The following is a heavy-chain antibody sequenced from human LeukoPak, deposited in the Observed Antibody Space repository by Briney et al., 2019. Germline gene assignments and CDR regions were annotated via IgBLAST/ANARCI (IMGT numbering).Heavy chain of an antibody. CDR3: ARGYGDNSGAFDI. CDR2: IYYSGSA. D-gene: IGHD4-23*01. CDR1: GGSISSHY. Sequence: SETLSLTCTVSGGSISSHYWSWIRQPPGKGLEWIGYIYYSGSAHYNPSLKGRVTISVDTSKNQFSLKVSSVTAADTAVYFCARGYGDNSGAFDIWGQGTLVTVSS. J-gene: IGHJ3*02. V-gene: IGHV4-59*11.